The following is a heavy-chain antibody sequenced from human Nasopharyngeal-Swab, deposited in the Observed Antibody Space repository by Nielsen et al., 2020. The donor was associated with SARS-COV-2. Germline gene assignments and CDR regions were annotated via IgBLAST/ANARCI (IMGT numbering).Heavy chain of an antibody. CDR3: VIVVVTAAGYFQH. CDR2: ISGSGGST. CDR1: GFTFSSYA. Sequence: GGSLRLSCAASGFTFSSYAMSWVRQAPGKGLEWVSAISGSGGSTYYADSVKGRFAISRDNSKNTLYLQMDSLRAEDTAVYYCVIVVVTAAGYFQHWGQGTLVTVSS. J-gene: IGHJ1*01. D-gene: IGHD2-21*02. V-gene: IGHV3-23*01.